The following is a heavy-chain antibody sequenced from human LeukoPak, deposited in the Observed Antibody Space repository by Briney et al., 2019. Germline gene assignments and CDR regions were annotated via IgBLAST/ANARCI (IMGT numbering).Heavy chain of an antibody. CDR2: ISGYNGNT. D-gene: IGHD6-13*01. J-gene: IGHJ6*02. CDR1: GYTFTSYG. Sequence: ASVKLSCTASGYTFTSYGISWVRQAPGQGLEWMGWISGYNGNTNYAQKLQGRVTVTTDTSTSTAYMELRSLRSDDTAVYYCARADSGNYYYYYGMDVWGQGTTVTVSS. V-gene: IGHV1-18*01. CDR3: ARADSGNYYYYYGMDV.